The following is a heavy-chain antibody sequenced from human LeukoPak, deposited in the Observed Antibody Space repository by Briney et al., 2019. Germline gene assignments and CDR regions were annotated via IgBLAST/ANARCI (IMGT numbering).Heavy chain of an antibody. V-gene: IGHV1-46*03. CDR2: INPSGGST. Sequence: ASVKVSCKASGYTFTSYYMHWVRQAPGQGLEWMGIINPSGGSTSYAQKFQGRVTMTRDTSTSTVYMELSSPRSEDTAVYYCAARRDYYDSSGYLPLDYWGQGTLVTVSS. CDR3: AARRDYYDSSGYLPLDY. CDR1: GYTFTSYY. J-gene: IGHJ4*02. D-gene: IGHD3-22*01.